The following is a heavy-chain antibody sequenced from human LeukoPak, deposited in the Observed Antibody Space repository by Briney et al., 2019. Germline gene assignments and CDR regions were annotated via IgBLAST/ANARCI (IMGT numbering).Heavy chain of an antibody. Sequence: SETLSLTCTVSGGSISDSYWSWVRQPPGKGLEWVGFVYNGRSANYNPSLKSRLTMSLNTSKNQFSLRLNSLTTADTAVYYCARDPGFGELLSVGYFHLWGRGILVTVS. CDR3: ARDPGFGELLSVGYFHL. V-gene: IGHV4-59*01. CDR2: VYNGRSA. J-gene: IGHJ2*01. CDR1: GGSISDSY. D-gene: IGHD3-10*01.